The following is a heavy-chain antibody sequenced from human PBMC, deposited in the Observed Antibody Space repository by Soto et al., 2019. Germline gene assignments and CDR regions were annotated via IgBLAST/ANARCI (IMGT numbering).Heavy chain of an antibody. D-gene: IGHD1-7*01. CDR1: GFSLSTSGVG. CDR3: AHSTKNYLSVSWFDP. V-gene: IGHV2-5*02. Sequence: QITLKESGPTLVKPTQTLTLTCTFSGFSLSTSGVGVGWIRQPPGKALEWLALIYWDDDKRYSPSLKSRITITKDTSKNQVVLTMTNMDPVDTATYSCAHSTKNYLSVSWFDPWGQGTLVTVSS. J-gene: IGHJ5*02. CDR2: IYWDDDK.